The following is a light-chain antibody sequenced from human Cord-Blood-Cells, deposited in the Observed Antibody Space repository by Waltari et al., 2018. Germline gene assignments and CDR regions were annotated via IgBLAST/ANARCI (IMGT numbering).Light chain of an antibody. J-gene: IGKJ2*01. CDR1: QSVLYSSNNKNY. CDR2: WAS. Sequence: SLAVSLGERATINCKSSQSVLYSSNNKNYLAWYQQKPGQPPKLLIYWASTRESGVPDRFSGSGSGTDFILTISSLQAEDVAVYYCQQYYSTPYTFGQGTKLEIK. CDR3: QQYYSTPYT. V-gene: IGKV4-1*01.